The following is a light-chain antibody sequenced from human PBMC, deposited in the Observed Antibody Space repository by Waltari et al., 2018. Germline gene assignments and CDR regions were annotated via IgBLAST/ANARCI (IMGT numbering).Light chain of an antibody. CDR1: SSDVGAYNY. Sequence: QSALTQPRSVSGSPGQSVTISCTGTSSDVGAYNYVSWYQQHPGKAPKVIIYDVSKRPSGVPVRFSGSQSGNTASLAISGLQAEDEADYYCCSYAGGLRVFGGGTKLTVL. CDR2: DVS. CDR3: CSYAGGLRV. J-gene: IGLJ3*02. V-gene: IGLV2-11*01.